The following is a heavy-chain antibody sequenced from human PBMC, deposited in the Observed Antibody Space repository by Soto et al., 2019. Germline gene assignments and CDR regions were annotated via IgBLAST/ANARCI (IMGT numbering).Heavy chain of an antibody. D-gene: IGHD5-12*01. CDR3: ARGRRWLQLVNGMDV. V-gene: IGHV4-31*03. CDR2: IYYSGST. J-gene: IGHJ6*02. Sequence: PSETLSLTCTVSGGSISSGGYYWSWIRQHPGKGLEWIGYIYYSGSTYYNPSLKSRVTISVDTSKNQFSLKLSSVTAADTAVYYCARGRRWLQLVNGMDVWGQGTTVTVSS. CDR1: GGSISSGGYY.